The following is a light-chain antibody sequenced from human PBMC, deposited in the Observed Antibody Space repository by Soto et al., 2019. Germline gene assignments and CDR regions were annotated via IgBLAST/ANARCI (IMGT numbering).Light chain of an antibody. CDR1: QSVSSS. V-gene: IGKV3-11*01. CDR2: DAS. Sequence: EIVLTQSPATLSLSPGERATLSCRASQSVSSSVAWYQHKPGQAPRLLIYDASKRVTGIPARFSGRGSGTDFTLAISSLEPEDFAVYYCQQRSNWPPSITFGQGTRLEIK. CDR3: QQRSNWPPSIT. J-gene: IGKJ5*01.